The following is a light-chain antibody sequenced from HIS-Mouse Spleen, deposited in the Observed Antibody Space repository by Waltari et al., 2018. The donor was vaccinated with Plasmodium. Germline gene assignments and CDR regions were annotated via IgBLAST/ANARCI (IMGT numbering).Light chain of an antibody. V-gene: IGKV1-33*01. CDR3: QQYNNWSFT. CDR1: QDISNY. CDR2: DAS. Sequence: DIQMTHSPSSLPASVGDRVTITCQARQDISNYLNWYQQKPGKAPKLLIYDASNLEKGVPSRFSGRGSGTDFTFTISSLQPEDIATYYCQQYNNWSFTCGPGTKVDIK. J-gene: IGKJ3*01.